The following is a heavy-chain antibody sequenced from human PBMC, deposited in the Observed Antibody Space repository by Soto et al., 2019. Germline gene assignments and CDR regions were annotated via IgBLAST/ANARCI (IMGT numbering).Heavy chain of an antibody. V-gene: IGHV1-24*01. CDR2: FDPEDGET. CDR3: ATVLLGGMYSSSFRGGGYYYGMDV. D-gene: IGHD6-6*01. Sequence: ASVKVSCKVSGYTLTELSMHWVRQAPGKGLEWMGGFDPEDGETIYAQKFQGRVTMTEDTSTDTAYMELSSLRSEDTAVYYCATVLLGGMYSSSFRGGGYYYGMDVWGQGTTVTVSS. CDR1: GYTLTELS. J-gene: IGHJ6*02.